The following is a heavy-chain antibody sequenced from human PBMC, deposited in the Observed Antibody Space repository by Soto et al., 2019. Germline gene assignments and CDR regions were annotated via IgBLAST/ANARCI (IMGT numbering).Heavy chain of an antibody. D-gene: IGHD3-22*01. CDR2: ISPYNDDT. Sequence: ASVKVSCKASGYSFSSYGISWVRQAPGQGLEWLGWISPYNDDTKYAQNLQGRVSMTTDTSTRTAYMHLWSLRSDDTAVYYCARGGYYDSSGSRNYHYYGMDVWGQGTTVTVSS. CDR1: GYSFSSYG. J-gene: IGHJ6*02. V-gene: IGHV1-18*01. CDR3: ARGGYYDSSGSRNYHYYGMDV.